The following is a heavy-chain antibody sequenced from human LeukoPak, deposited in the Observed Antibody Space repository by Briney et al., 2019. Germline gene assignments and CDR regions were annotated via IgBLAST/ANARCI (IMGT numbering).Heavy chain of an antibody. CDR1: GFTFSSYW. Sequence: PGGSLRLSCTASGFTFSSYWMSWVRQAPGKGLEWVSSISSSSSYIYYADSVKGRFTISRDNAKNSLYLQMNSLRAEDTAVYYCARGLGYRAYMDVWGKGTTVTVSS. CDR2: ISSSSSYI. J-gene: IGHJ6*03. D-gene: IGHD5-12*01. V-gene: IGHV3-21*01. CDR3: ARGLGYRAYMDV.